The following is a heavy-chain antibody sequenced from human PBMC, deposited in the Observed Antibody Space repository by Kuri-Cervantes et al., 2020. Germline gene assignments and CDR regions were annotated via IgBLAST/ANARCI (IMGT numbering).Heavy chain of an antibody. D-gene: IGHD3-10*01. V-gene: IGHV4-4*07. J-gene: IGHJ4*02. CDR1: GASISFYY. CDR3: ARERLPGGAGSFDY. Sequence: SETLSLTCTVSGASISFYYWSWIRQPAGKGLEWIGRIYSSDSTDSNPSLKSRVTISGDKSKNQFSLKLSSVTAADTAVYFCARERLPGGAGSFDYWGQGTLVTVSS. CDR2: IYSSDST.